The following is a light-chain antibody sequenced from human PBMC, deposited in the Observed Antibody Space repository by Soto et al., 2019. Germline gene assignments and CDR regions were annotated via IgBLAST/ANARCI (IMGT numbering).Light chain of an antibody. V-gene: IGKV1-39*01. CDR1: QSISTY. CDR2: GAS. Sequence: DIQMTQSPSSLSASVGDRVTITCRASQSISTYLTRYQQKPGTAPKLLIYGASSLQSGVSSRYRGSASGTDFTLSSSSLQPDDVASYYSQQSYCPPLSFGGGTKVAI. CDR3: QQSYCPPLS. J-gene: IGKJ4*01.